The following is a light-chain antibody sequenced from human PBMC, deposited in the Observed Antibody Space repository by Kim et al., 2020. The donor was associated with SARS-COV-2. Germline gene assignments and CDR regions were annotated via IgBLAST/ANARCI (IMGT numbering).Light chain of an antibody. Sequence: DIQMTQSPSPLSASVGDRVTITCRASQNINNWLAWYQQKPGKAPNLLIYKASNLESGVPLRFSGSGSGTEFTLTISSLQPDDFATYYCQQYYSYWTFGQGTKVDIK. J-gene: IGKJ1*01. CDR2: KAS. CDR3: QQYYSYWT. CDR1: QNINNW. V-gene: IGKV1-5*03.